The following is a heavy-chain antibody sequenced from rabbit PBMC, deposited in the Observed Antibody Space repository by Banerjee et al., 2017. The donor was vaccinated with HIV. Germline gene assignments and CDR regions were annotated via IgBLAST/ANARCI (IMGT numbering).Heavy chain of an antibody. D-gene: IGHD2-1*01. CDR3: ARYAVSAIYGAAAFNL. J-gene: IGHJ4*01. CDR1: GFDFSTYG. Sequence: QEQLVESGGGLVQPGGSLKLSCIASGFDFSTYGVSWVRQAPGKGLEWIGYIDPIFGTTYYATWVDGRFTISSHNAQNTLWLQLNSLTAADTATYFCARYAVSAIYGAAAFNLWGQGTLVTVS. CDR2: IDPIFGTT. V-gene: IGHV1S47*01.